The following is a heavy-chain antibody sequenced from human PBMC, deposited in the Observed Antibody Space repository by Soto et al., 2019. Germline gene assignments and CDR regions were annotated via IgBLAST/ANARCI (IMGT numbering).Heavy chain of an antibody. D-gene: IGHD2-15*01. CDR3: ARGVVVATTAWFDP. J-gene: IGHJ5*02. Sequence: SGPTLVNPTQPLTLTCTFSGFSLSTSGMCVSWIRQPPGKALEWLALIDWDDDKYYSTSLKTRLTISTDTSKNQVVLTMTNMDPVDTATYYCARGVVVATTAWFDPWGQGTLVTVSS. CDR1: GFSLSTSGMC. V-gene: IGHV2-70*01. CDR2: IDWDDDK.